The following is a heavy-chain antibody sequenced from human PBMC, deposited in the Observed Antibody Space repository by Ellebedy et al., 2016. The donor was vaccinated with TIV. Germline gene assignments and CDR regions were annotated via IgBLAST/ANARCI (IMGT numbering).Heavy chain of an antibody. J-gene: IGHJ4*02. CDR3: ATDWELYD. CDR1: GFSFSAYN. D-gene: IGHD3-9*01. Sequence: GESLKISCAASGFSFSAYNMNWVRQAPGKGLEWVADIKQDGSVKNYMDSVKGRFTISRDNAQNLLYLQMNSLRVEDTGVYYCATDWELYDWGQGTLVTVSS. V-gene: IGHV3-7*01. CDR2: IKQDGSVK.